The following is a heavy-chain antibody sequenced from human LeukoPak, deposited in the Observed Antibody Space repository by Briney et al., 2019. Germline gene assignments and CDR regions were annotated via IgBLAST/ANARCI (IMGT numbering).Heavy chain of an antibody. V-gene: IGHV1-2*02. Sequence: GASVKVSCKASGYTFTGYYMNWVRQAPGQGLEWMGWINPNSGGTNYAQKFQGRVTMTRDTSISTAYMELSRLRSDDTAVYYCARAALVAELLEIYFDYWGQGTLVTVSS. CDR3: ARAALVAELLEIYFDY. CDR1: GYTFTGYY. J-gene: IGHJ4*02. CDR2: INPNSGGT. D-gene: IGHD2-15*01.